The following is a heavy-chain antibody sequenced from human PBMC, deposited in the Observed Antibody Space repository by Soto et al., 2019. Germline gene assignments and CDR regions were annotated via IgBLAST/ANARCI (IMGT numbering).Heavy chain of an antibody. V-gene: IGHV5-51*01. CDR3: ARDRYSYYDFWSGSLPYYYSGMEV. D-gene: IGHD3-3*01. CDR2: IYPGDSDT. J-gene: IGHJ6*02. Sequence: GESLKISCKGSGYSFTSYWIGWVRQMPGKGLEWMGIIYPGDSDTRYSPSFQGQVTISADKSISTAYLQWSSLKASDTAMYYCARDRYSYYDFWSGSLPYYYSGMEVWGQGTTVTVSS. CDR1: GYSFTSYW.